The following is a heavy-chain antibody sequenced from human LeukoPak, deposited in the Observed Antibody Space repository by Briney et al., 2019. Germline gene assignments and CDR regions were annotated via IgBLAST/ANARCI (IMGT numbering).Heavy chain of an antibody. Sequence: ASVKVSCTASGYTFIGYAINWLRQAPGQGLEWMGWINMYTANPAYAQGFTERFVFSLDTSVTTAYLQISNLKTEDTAVYYCARHDNDDDFDYWGQGTLVTVSS. J-gene: IGHJ4*02. CDR3: ARHDNDDDFDY. CDR1: GYTFIGYA. CDR2: INMYTANP. D-gene: IGHD3-16*01. V-gene: IGHV7-4-1*02.